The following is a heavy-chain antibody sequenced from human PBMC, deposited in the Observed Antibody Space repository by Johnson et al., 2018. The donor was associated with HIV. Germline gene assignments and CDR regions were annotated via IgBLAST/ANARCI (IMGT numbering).Heavy chain of an antibody. CDR1: GFTFNSYA. D-gene: IGHD2-2*02. V-gene: IGHV3-30*04. CDR2: ISYDGSNK. CDR3: ARDDTEADGAFDI. J-gene: IGHJ3*02. Sequence: QVQLVESGGGLLQPGRSLRLSCAASGFTFNSYAMHWVRQAPGKGLEWVAVISYDGSNKYYADSVQGRFTISRDNSKNTLYLQMNSLRAEDTAVYYCARDDTEADGAFDIWGQGTMVTVSS.